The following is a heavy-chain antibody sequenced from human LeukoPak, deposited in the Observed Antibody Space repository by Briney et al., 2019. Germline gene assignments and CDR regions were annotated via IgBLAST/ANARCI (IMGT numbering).Heavy chain of an antibody. J-gene: IGHJ4*02. Sequence: ASVKVSCKASGGTFSSYAISWVRQAPGQGLEWMGGIIPIFGTANYAQKFQGRVTITADESTSTAYMELSSLRSEDTAVYYCARVDFLGYCSSTSCYRDYWGQGTLVTVSS. D-gene: IGHD2-2*01. CDR1: GGTFSSYA. CDR2: IIPIFGTA. CDR3: ARVDFLGYCSSTSCYRDY. V-gene: IGHV1-69*01.